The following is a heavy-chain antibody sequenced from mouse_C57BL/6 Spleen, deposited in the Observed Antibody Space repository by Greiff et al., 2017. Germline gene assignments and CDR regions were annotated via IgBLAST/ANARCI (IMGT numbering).Heavy chain of an antibody. V-gene: IGHV3-6*01. CDR2: ISYDGSN. J-gene: IGHJ3*01. CDR3: ARDDPFAC. Sequence: EVQLQQSGPGLVKPSQSLSLTCSVTGYSITSGYYWNWIRQFPGNKLEWMGYISYDGSNNYNPSLKNRISITRDTSKNQFFLKLNSVTTEDTATYYCARDDPFACWGQGPLVTVSA. CDR1: GYSITSGYY.